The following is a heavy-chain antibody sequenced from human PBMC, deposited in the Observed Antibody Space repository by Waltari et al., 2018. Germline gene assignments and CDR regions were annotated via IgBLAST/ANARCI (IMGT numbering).Heavy chain of an antibody. D-gene: IGHD1-1*01. CDR2: ISYDGSNK. J-gene: IGHJ4*02. CDR3: ARAGGGLEIYYFDY. CDR1: GFTFSSYA. Sequence: QVQLVESGGGVVQPGRSLRLSCAASGFTFSSYAMHWVRQAPGKGLEWVAVISYDGSNKYYADSVKGRFTISRDNSKNTLYLQMNSLRAEDTAVYYCARAGGGLEIYYFDYWGQGTLVTVSS. V-gene: IGHV3-30-3*01.